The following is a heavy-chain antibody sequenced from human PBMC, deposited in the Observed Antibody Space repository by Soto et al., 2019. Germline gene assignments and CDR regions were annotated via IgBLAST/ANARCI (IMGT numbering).Heavy chain of an antibody. CDR2: INHSGST. CDR1: GGSFSGYY. Sequence: SETLSLTCAVYGGSFSGYYWSWIRQPPGKGLEWIGEINHSGSTNYNPSLKSRVTISVDTSKNQFSLKLSSVTAADTAVYYCARGYGSGSYLGFYYYYGMDVWGQGTTVTVSS. V-gene: IGHV4-34*01. CDR3: ARGYGSGSYLGFYYYYGMDV. J-gene: IGHJ6*02. D-gene: IGHD3-10*01.